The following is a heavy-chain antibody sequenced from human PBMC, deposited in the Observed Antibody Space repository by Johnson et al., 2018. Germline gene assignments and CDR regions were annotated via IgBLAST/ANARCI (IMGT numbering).Heavy chain of an antibody. Sequence: QVQLQESGPGLVKPSETLSLTCTVSGGSISSYYWSWIRQPPGKGLEWIGYIYYSGSTNYNPSLKSRVTISVDTSKNQFSLKLSSVTAADPAVYYCARDRRFGLDALGSWGKGTMVTVSS. D-gene: IGHD3-10*01. J-gene: IGHJ3*02. CDR1: GGSISSYY. CDR2: IYYSGST. V-gene: IGHV4-59*01. CDR3: ARDRRFGLDALGS.